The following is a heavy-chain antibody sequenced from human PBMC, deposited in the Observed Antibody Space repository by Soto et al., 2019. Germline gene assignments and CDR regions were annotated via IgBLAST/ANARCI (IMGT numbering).Heavy chain of an antibody. CDR1: GYTFTSFG. CDR2: ISAYNGNT. Sequence: ASVKVSCKSSGYTFTSFGVSWVRQAPGQGLEWMGWISAYNGNTKYAQNLQGRVTITTDTSTSTAYMELRSLRSDDTAVYYCARDWEYSRGTSGYFDSWGQGTLVTVSS. D-gene: IGHD6-13*01. V-gene: IGHV1-18*01. CDR3: ARDWEYSRGTSGYFDS. J-gene: IGHJ4*02.